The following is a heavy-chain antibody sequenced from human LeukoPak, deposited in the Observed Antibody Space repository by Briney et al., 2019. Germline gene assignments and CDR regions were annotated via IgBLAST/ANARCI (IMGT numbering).Heavy chain of an antibody. CDR3: ARDHIASSGRRYFDY. J-gene: IGHJ4*02. Sequence: PGGSLRPSCAASRFTFSNFGIHWVRQAPGKGLEWVAFIRYDASDKYYVDSVKGRFAISRDNSKNTLYLQMNSLRVEDTAVYYCARDHIASSGRRYFDYWGQGTLVTVSS. D-gene: IGHD2-15*01. V-gene: IGHV3-30*02. CDR2: IRYDASDK. CDR1: RFTFSNFG.